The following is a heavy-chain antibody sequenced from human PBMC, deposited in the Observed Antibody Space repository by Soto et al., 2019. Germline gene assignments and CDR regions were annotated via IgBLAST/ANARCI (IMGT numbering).Heavy chain of an antibody. Sequence: VSVKISCKASGYTFTSYYMHWARQAPGQGLDWMRIINPSGGSTSYAQKFQGRVIMTRATSASTVYMELSNTRSEDTAGAYCARDTRCSGGSCYEVFNYWGRGTLVTFSS. CDR3: ARDTRCSGGSCYEVFNY. D-gene: IGHD2-15*01. CDR2: INPSGGST. CDR1: GYTFTSYY. J-gene: IGHJ4*02. V-gene: IGHV1-46*01.